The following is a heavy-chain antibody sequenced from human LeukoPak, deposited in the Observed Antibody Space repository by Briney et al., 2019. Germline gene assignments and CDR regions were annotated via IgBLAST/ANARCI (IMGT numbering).Heavy chain of an antibody. V-gene: IGHV3-21*01. CDR1: GFTFSSYS. CDR2: ISSSSSYI. CDR3: AKVYSSGSDFDY. Sequence: GGSLRLSCAASGFTFSSYSMNWVRQAPGKGLEWVSSISSSSSYIYYADSVKGRFTISRDNAKNSLYLQMNSLRAEDTAVYYCAKVYSSGSDFDYWGQGTLVTVSS. J-gene: IGHJ4*02. D-gene: IGHD6-19*01.